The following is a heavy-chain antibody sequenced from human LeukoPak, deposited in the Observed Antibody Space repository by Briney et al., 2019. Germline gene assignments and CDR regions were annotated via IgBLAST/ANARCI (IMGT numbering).Heavy chain of an antibody. CDR3: ARARGYSYGYIDY. V-gene: IGHV3-49*04. D-gene: IGHD5-18*01. J-gene: IGHJ4*02. CDR1: GFTFSSYA. CDR2: IRSKTYGGTP. Sequence: PGGSLRLSCAASGFTFSSYAMSWVRQAPGKGLEWVGFIRSKTYGGTPEYAASVEGRFTISRDDSKSIAYLQMNSLKTEDTAVYYCARARGYSYGYIDYWGQGILVTVSS.